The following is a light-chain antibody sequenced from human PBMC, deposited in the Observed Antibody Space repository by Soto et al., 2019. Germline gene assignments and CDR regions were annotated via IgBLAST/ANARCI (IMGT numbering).Light chain of an antibody. V-gene: IGLV2-23*02. CDR2: EVS. CDR1: SSDGGRYNL. CDR3: CSYAGSSTWVV. J-gene: IGLJ2*01. Sequence: QSALTQPASVSGSPEQSITISCTGTSSDGGRYNLVSWYQQHPGKAPKLMIYEVSKRPSGVSNRFSGYKSGNTASLTISGLQAEDEADYYCCSYAGSSTWVVFGGGTKLTVL.